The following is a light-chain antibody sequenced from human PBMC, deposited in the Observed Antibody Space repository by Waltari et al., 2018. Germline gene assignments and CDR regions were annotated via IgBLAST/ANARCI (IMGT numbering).Light chain of an antibody. CDR3: QQRSYWLT. V-gene: IGKV3-11*01. Sequence: EIVLTQSPATLSLSPGERATLSCRTSQSVSNYLAWYQQKPGHAPRLLIYDASNRATGIPARFSCSGSGTDFTLTISSLEPEDFAVYYCQQRSYWLTFGGGTKVEIK. J-gene: IGKJ4*01. CDR2: DAS. CDR1: QSVSNY.